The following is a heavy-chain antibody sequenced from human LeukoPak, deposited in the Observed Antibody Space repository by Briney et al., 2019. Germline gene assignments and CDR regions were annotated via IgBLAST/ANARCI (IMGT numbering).Heavy chain of an antibody. CDR1: GFTFSTYN. V-gene: IGHV3-21*01. Sequence: GGSLRLSCAASGFTFSTYNMNWVRQAPGKGLEWVSSISSSISYIYYAYSVKGRFTISRDNANNSLYLQMNSLRAEDTTVYYCASAPTGTYYFDYWGQGTLVTASS. CDR2: ISSSISYI. D-gene: IGHD4-17*01. CDR3: ASAPTGTYYFDY. J-gene: IGHJ4*02.